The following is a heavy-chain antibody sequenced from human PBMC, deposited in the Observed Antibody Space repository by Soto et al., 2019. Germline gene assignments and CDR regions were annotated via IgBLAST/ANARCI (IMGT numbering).Heavy chain of an antibody. J-gene: IGHJ4*02. Sequence: EVQLLESGGGLVQPGGSLRLSCAASGFTFSSYAMSWVRQAPGKGLEWVSAFSGNSHSTYYADSVKGRFTISRDNSKKTVDLQMNSLRPEDTAVYYCAAYYYCSYNTEDYWGQGTLVIVSS. V-gene: IGHV3-23*01. CDR3: AAYYYCSYNTEDY. CDR1: GFTFSSYA. D-gene: IGHD3-10*01. CDR2: FSGNSHST.